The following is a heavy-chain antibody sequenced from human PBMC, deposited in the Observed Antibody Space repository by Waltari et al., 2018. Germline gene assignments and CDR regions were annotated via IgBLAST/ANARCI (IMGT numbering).Heavy chain of an antibody. CDR1: GFTFSSYA. J-gene: IGHJ4*02. Sequence: EVQLVESGGGLVQPGGSLRLSCAASGFTFSSYAMHWVRPAPGRGLEYVSAISSTGGSTYYANSVKGRFTISRDNSKNTLYLHMGSLRAEVMAGYYCAREGGDYGYYVSDYWGQGTLVTVSS. V-gene: IGHV3-64*01. CDR3: AREGGDYGYYVSDY. D-gene: IGHD4-17*01. CDR2: ISSTGGST.